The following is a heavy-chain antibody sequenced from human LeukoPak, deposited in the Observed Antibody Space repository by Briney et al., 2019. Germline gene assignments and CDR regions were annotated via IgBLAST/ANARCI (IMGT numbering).Heavy chain of an antibody. J-gene: IGHJ4*02. Sequence: GGSLRLSXAASTFTFDDYGMSWVRQAPGKGLEWVSGINWNGGSTGYADSVKGRFTISRDNAKNSLYLQMNSLRAEDTALYYCARESSSWYLGVFDYWGQGTLVTVSS. V-gene: IGHV3-20*04. CDR3: ARESSSWYLGVFDY. CDR2: INWNGGST. D-gene: IGHD6-13*01. CDR1: TFTFDDYG.